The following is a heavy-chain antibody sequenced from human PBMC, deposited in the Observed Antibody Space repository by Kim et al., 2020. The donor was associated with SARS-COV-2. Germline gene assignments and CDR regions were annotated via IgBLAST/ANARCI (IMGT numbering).Heavy chain of an antibody. J-gene: IGHJ4*02. V-gene: IGHV3-66*01. D-gene: IGHD1-7*01. Sequence: ADSVKGRFTISRDNSKNTLFLRMNSLRAEDTAVYYCARANNWNYHYYFDYWGQGTLVTVSS. CDR3: ARANNWNYHYYFDY.